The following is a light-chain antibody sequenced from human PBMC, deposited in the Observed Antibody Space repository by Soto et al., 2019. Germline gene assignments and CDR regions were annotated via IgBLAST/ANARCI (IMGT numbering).Light chain of an antibody. CDR2: GAF. V-gene: IGKV3-20*01. Sequence: EIVLTQSPGTLSLSPGERATLSCRASQSVSDNYLAWYQQKPGHAPRLLIYGAFTRATGIPDRFSGSGSGTDFSLTISRLEAADFAVYYCQQYGSSPPWTFGQGTTVEIK. CDR1: QSVSDNY. CDR3: QQYGSSPPWT. J-gene: IGKJ1*01.